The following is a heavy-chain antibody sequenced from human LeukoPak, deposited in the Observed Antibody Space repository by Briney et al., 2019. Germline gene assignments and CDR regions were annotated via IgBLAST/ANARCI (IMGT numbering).Heavy chain of an antibody. CDR2: IYYSGST. D-gene: IGHD5-18*01. J-gene: IGHJ6*03. V-gene: IGHV4-31*03. CDR3: ARWIQLYMDV. Sequence: SETLSLTCTVSGGSISSGGYYWSWLRQHPGRGLEWIGYIYYSGSTYYNPSLKSRVTISVDTSKNQFSLKLSSVTAADTAVYYCARWIQLYMDVWGKGTTVTVSS. CDR1: GGSISSGGYY.